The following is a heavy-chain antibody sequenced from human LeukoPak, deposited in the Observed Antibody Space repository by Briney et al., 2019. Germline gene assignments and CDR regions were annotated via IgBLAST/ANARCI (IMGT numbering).Heavy chain of an antibody. J-gene: IGHJ4*02. CDR2: INHSGST. V-gene: IGHV4-34*01. D-gene: IGHD3-22*01. CDR1: GGSFSGYY. CDR3: ARALRISDYDSSGYYPDY. Sequence: SETLSLTCAVYGGSFSGYYWSWIRQPPGKGLEWIGEINHSGSTNYNPSLKSRVTISVDTSKDQFSLKLSSVTAADTAVYYCARALRISDYDSSGYYPDYWGQGTLVTVSS.